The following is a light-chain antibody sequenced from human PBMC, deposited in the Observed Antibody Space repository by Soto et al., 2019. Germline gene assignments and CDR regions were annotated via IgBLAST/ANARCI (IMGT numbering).Light chain of an antibody. CDR1: SSNIGSNT. V-gene: IGLV1-44*01. J-gene: IGLJ2*01. Sequence: QPVLTQPPSASGTPGQRITISCSGSSSNIGSNTVNWYQQLPGTAPKLLIYINNQRPSGVPDRFSGSKSGTSASLAISGLHSEDEADYYCASWDDSLNGVIFGGGTKLTVL. CDR3: ASWDDSLNGVI. CDR2: INN.